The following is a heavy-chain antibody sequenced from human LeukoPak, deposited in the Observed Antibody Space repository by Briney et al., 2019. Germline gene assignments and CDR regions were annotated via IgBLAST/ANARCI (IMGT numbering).Heavy chain of an antibody. CDR3: AREKTAYYYDRSGFSEGAFDV. J-gene: IGHJ3*01. CDR1: GGSISSGGEY. V-gene: IGHV4-31*03. D-gene: IGHD3-22*01. CDR2: VYYSGST. Sequence: SQTLSLTCTVSGGSISSGGEYWRWIRHLPEKGLEWIGYVYYSGSTYYNPSLESRITMSVDTSENQFSLKLTSVTAADTAVYYCAREKTAYYYDRSGFSEGAFDVWGQGTMVTVSS.